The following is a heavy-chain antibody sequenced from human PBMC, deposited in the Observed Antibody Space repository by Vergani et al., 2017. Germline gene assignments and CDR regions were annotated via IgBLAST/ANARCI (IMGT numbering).Heavy chain of an antibody. CDR3: ARGIVVVAATXPYDSSGYYYYFDY. CDR1: GGTFRSYA. V-gene: IGHV1-69*12. D-gene: IGHD3-22*01. Sequence: QVQLVQSGAEVKKPGSSVKVSCKASGGTFRSYAISWVRQAPGQGLEWMGGIIPIFGTANYAQKFQGRVTITADESTSTAYMGLSSRRSEDTAVYYCARGIVVVAATXPYDSSGYYYYFDYWGQGTLVTVSS. CDR2: IIPIFGTA. J-gene: IGHJ4*02.